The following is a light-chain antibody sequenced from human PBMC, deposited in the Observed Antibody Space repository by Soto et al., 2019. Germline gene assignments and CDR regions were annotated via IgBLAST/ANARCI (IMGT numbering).Light chain of an antibody. CDR2: GAS. V-gene: IGKV3-20*01. J-gene: IGKJ2*01. CDR3: QKYGSSPYT. Sequence: EIVLTQSPDTLSLSPGERATLSCRASQSVGSNYLAWYQQKFGQAPMLLIYGASSSTTSIPDRFSGSGSGTDVTLTISRLEPEDSAVYYCQKYGSSPYTFGRGTKLEIK. CDR1: QSVGSNY.